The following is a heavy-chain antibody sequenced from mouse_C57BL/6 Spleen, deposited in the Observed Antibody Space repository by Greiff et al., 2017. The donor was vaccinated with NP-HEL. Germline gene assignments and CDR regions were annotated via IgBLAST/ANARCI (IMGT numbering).Heavy chain of an antibody. CDR3: ARSEYYGSNDY. J-gene: IGHJ2*01. CDR2: IYPGDGDT. Sequence: VQLQQSGPELVKPGASVKISCKASGYAFSSSWMNWVKQRPGKGLEWIGRIYPGDGDTNYNGKFKGKATLTADKSSSTAYMQLSSLTSEDSAVYFCARSEYYGSNDYWGQGTTLTVSS. D-gene: IGHD1-1*01. V-gene: IGHV1-82*01. CDR1: GYAFSSSW.